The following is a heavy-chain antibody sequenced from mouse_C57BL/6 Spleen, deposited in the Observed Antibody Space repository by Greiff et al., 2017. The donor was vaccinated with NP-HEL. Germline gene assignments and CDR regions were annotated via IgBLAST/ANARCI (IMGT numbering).Heavy chain of an antibody. Sequence: VQLQQSGPELVKPGASVKISCKASGYTFTDYYMNWVKQSHGKSLEWIGDINPNNGGTSYNQKFKGKATLTVDKSSSTAYMELRSLTSEDSAVYYCANRRRYFDYWGQGTTLTVSS. V-gene: IGHV1-26*01. CDR1: GYTFTDYY. J-gene: IGHJ2*01. CDR2: INPNNGGT. CDR3: ANRRRYFDY.